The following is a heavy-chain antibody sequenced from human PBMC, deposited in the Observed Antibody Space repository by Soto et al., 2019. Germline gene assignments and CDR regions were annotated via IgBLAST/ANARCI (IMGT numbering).Heavy chain of an antibody. J-gene: IGHJ4*02. CDR2: ISGSGGTT. CDR1: GFTFNSYA. V-gene: IGHV3-23*01. D-gene: IGHD3-10*01. CDR3: AKDRHYGSGTYSDSYLDY. Sequence: EVQLLESGGGLVQPGGSLRLSCGGSGFTFNSYAMTWVRQAPGKGLEWVSAISGSGGTTYYANSVKGRFTISIDQSKDTLYLQMNSLTAEDTAIYYCAKDRHYGSGTYSDSYLDYWGQGTLVTVSS.